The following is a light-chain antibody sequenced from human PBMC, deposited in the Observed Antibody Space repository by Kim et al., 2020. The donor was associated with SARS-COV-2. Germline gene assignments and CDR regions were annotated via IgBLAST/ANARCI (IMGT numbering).Light chain of an antibody. CDR1: SLRSYY. V-gene: IGLV3-19*01. CDR2: GKN. J-gene: IGLJ2*01. Sequence: SSELTQDPAVSVALGQTVRITCQGDSLRSYYATWYQQKPGQAPIVVSYGKNNRPSGMPDRFSGSSSGDTASLTITGTQAGDESDYYCNSRGSNDNVLFGGGTQLTVL. CDR3: NSRGSNDNVL.